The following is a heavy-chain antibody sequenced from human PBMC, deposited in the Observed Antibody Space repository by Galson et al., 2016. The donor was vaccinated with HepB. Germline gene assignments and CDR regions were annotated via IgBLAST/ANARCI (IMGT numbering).Heavy chain of an antibody. CDR1: GYTFTGYY. V-gene: IGHV1-2*02. Sequence: SVKVSCKASGYTFTGYYLHWVRQAPGQGLEWMGWINPNSGGTNYAQKFQGRVTMTRDTSISTDYMELSRLRYDDTAVYYCARDRRSWPNGMDVWGQGTTVTVSS. D-gene: IGHD6-13*01. J-gene: IGHJ6*02. CDR2: INPNSGGT. CDR3: ARDRRSWPNGMDV.